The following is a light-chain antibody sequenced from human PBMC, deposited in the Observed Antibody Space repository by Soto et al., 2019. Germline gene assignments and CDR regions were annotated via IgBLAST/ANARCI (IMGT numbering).Light chain of an antibody. J-gene: IGKJ1*01. Sequence: ILMSQSPSSLSASVGDRVTITCRASQDLDKWLAWCQQKPGRAPNLLIYKSSTLTQGVPSRFSGVGSGTEYILTITDLQADDFATYYCQQYSSYWTFGQGTVVEMK. CDR3: QQYSSYWT. CDR2: KSS. CDR1: QDLDKW. V-gene: IGKV1-5*01.